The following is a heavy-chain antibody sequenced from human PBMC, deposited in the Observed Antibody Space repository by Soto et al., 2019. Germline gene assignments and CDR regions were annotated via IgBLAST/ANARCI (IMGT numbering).Heavy chain of an antibody. Sequence: SVKVSCKASGGTFSSYAISWVRQAPGQGLEWMGGIIPIFGTANYAQKFQGRVTITADESTSTAYMELSSLRSEDTAVYYCARVEPVDGTFYFDYWGQGTLVTVSS. CDR3: ARVEPVDGTFYFDY. J-gene: IGHJ4*02. D-gene: IGHD6-19*01. V-gene: IGHV1-69*13. CDR1: GGTFSSYA. CDR2: IIPIFGTA.